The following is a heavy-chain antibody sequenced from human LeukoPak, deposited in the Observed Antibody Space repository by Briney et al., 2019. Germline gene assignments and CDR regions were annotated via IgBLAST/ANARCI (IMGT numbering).Heavy chain of an antibody. CDR1: GYTFTNYY. D-gene: IGHD3-22*01. J-gene: IGHJ5*02. V-gene: IGHV1-46*01. CDR2: INPSGGGT. CDR3: ARHPSNYYDSSGYFGCFDP. Sequence: ASVKVSCKASGYTFTNYYMHWVRQAPGLGLEWMGIINPSGGGTTYAQKFQGRVSMTRDTSTSTFYMDLSSLRSEDTAVYYCARHPSNYYDSSGYFGCFDPWGQGTLVTVSS.